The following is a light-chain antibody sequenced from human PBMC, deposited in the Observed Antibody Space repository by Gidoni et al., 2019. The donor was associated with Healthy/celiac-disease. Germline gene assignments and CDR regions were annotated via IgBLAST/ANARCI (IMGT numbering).Light chain of an antibody. J-gene: IGKJ2*01. CDR2: GAS. CDR3: QQYNHWPPGMYT. V-gene: IGKV3-15*01. Sequence: EIVMTQSPATLSVSPGERATLSCRASQSVSSNLAWYQQKPGQAPRLLIYGASTRATGIPARFSGSGSGTEFTLTISSLQSEDFAVYSCQQYNHWPPGMYTFGQGTKLEIK. CDR1: QSVSSN.